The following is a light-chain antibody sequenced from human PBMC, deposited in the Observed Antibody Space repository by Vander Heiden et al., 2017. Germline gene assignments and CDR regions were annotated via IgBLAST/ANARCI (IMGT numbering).Light chain of an antibody. CDR3: TSFTTSSTHV. CDR1: SSDVGAYNH. CDR2: DVT. J-gene: IGLJ1*01. V-gene: IGLV2-14*01. Sequence: QSAPTQPASVSGSPGQSITISCTGTSSDVGAYNHVSWCQQHPGKVPKLMIYDVTIRPSGISNRFSGSKPGNTASLTISGLQAEDEADYYCTSFTTSSTHVFGTGTKVTVL.